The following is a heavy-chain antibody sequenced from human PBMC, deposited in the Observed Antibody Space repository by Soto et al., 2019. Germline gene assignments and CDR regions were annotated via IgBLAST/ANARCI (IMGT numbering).Heavy chain of an antibody. CDR1: GFTFSSYA. J-gene: IGHJ3*02. Sequence: EVQLLESGGGLVQPGGSLRLSCAASGFTFSSYAMSWVRQAPGKGLEWVSGISGSGGSTYLADSVKGRFTISRDNSKKTVYLQMNSLRAEDTAVYYCAKGGAYGDHEYLGSFDIWGQGTNVTVSS. CDR2: ISGSGGST. D-gene: IGHD4-17*01. CDR3: AKGGAYGDHEYLGSFDI. V-gene: IGHV3-23*01.